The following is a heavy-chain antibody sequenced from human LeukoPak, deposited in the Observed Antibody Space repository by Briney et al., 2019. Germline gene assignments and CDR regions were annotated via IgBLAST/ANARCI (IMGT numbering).Heavy chain of an antibody. CDR2: IYYSGST. Sequence: SETPSLTCTVSGGSINSYYWSWIRQPPGKGLEWIGYIYYSGSTNYNPSLKSRATISVDTSKNQFSLKLSSVTAADTAVYYCARSEDYYDSSGHAFDFWGQGTLVTVSS. V-gene: IGHV4-59*01. CDR3: ARSEDYYDSSGHAFDF. D-gene: IGHD3-22*01. CDR1: GGSINSYY. J-gene: IGHJ4*02.